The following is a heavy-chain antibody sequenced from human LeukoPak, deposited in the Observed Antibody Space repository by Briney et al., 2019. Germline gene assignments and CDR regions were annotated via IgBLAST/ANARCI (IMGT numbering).Heavy chain of an antibody. CDR1: GYTFTSYY. D-gene: IGHD5-18*01. J-gene: IGHJ4*02. CDR2: INPNSGGT. Sequence: ASVKVSCKASGYTFTSYYMHWVRQAPGQGLEWMGWINPNSGGTNYAQKFQGRVTMTRDTSISTAYMELSGLRSDDTALYYCARGGYSYGYIWGQGTVVTVSS. V-gene: IGHV1-2*02. CDR3: ARGGYSYGYI.